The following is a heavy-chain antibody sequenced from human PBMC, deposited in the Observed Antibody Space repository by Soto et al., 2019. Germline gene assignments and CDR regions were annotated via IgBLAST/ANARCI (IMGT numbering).Heavy chain of an antibody. J-gene: IGHJ6*03. V-gene: IGHV3-74*01. CDR1: GFTFSSYW. Sequence: PGGSLRLSCAASGFTFSSYWMHWVRQAPGKGLVWVSRINSDGSSTSYADSVKGRFTISRDNAKNTLYLQMNSLRAEDTAVYYCARDGDAGCSSTSCYSDYYYYYMDVWGKGTTVTVSS. CDR3: ARDGDAGCSSTSCYSDYYYYYMDV. D-gene: IGHD2-2*02. CDR2: INSDGSST.